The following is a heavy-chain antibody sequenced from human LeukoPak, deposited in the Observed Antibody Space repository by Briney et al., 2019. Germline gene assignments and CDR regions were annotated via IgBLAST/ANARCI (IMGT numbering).Heavy chain of an antibody. CDR1: GYTFTGYY. V-gene: IGHV1-2*02. CDR3: ARDLSGSYAFDI. J-gene: IGHJ3*02. CDR2: INPNSGGT. Sequence: ASVKVSCKASGYTFTGYYMHWVRQAPGQGLEWMGWINPNSGGTNYAQKFQGRVTMTRDTSISTAYMELSRLRSDDTAVYYCARDLSGSYAFDIWGQGTMVTVSS. D-gene: IGHD1-26*01.